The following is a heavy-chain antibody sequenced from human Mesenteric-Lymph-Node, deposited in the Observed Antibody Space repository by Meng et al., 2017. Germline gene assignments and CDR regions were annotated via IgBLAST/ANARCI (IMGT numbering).Heavy chain of an antibody. CDR2: ISAYNGNT. V-gene: IGHV1-18*01. D-gene: IGHD2-2*01. J-gene: IGHJ5*02. CDR3: ARESPGAYWFDP. CDR1: GYTFTSYG. Sequence: ASVKVSCKASGYTFTSYGISWVRQAPGQGLEWMGWISAYNGNTNYAQKLQGRVTMTTDTSTSTAYMELRSLRSDDTAVYFCARESPGAYWFDPWGQGTLVTVSS.